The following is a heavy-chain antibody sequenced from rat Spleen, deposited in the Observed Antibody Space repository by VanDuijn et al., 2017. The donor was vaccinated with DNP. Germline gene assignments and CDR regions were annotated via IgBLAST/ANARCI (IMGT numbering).Heavy chain of an antibody. CDR2: ISSSGGGS. J-gene: IGHJ1*01. V-gene: IGHV5-46*01. Sequence: EVQLVESGGGLVQPGGSMKLSCAASGFTFSSFPMAWVRQAPTRGLEWVAGISSSGGGSYYRDSVKGRFTISRDDAKSSLYLQMNSLKSEDTATYYCARGSTSIYWYFDFWGPGTMVTVSS. CDR1: GFTFSSFP. CDR3: ARGSTSIYWYFDF. D-gene: IGHD3-1*01.